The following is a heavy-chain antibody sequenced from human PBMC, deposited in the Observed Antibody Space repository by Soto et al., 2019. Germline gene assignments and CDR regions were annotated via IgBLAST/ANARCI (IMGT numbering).Heavy chain of an antibody. V-gene: IGHV1-69*01. Sequence: QVQLVQSGAEVKKPGSSVKVSCKASGCTFSSYAISWVRQAPGQGLEWMGGIIPIFGTANYAQKFQGRVKITADEDTSSAYMEMSSLRSEDTAVYYCARALQYTYYYDSSGYYHGAFDIWGQGTMVTVSS. D-gene: IGHD3-22*01. CDR3: ARALQYTYYYDSSGYYHGAFDI. CDR1: GCTFSSYA. CDR2: IIPIFGTA. J-gene: IGHJ3*02.